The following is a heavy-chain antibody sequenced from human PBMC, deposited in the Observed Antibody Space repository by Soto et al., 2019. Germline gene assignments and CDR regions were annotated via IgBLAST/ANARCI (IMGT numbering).Heavy chain of an antibody. CDR3: ARLRYDSRDYYLDAFDI. V-gene: IGHV5-51*01. CDR1: GYSFTNYW. J-gene: IGHJ3*02. CDR2: VYPGDSDT. D-gene: IGHD3-22*01. Sequence: GESLKISCKGSGYSFTNYWIGWVRQMPGKGLEWMGIVYPGDSDTRYSPSFQGQVTISADRSITIAYLQWSSLKASDTAICYCARLRYDSRDYYLDAFDIWGQGTMVTVS.